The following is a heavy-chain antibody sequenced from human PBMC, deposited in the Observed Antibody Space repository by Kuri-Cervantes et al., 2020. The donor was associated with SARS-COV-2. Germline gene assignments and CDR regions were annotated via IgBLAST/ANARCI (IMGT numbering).Heavy chain of an antibody. CDR2: IYWDDDK. CDR3: ARIQATTVIADY. Sequence: SGPTLGKPTQTLALTCTFSGFSLSTSGVGVGWIRQPPGKALEWLALIYWDDDKRYGPSLKSRLTITKDTSKNQVVLTMTNMDPVDTATYYCARIQATTVIADYWGQGTLVTVSS. CDR1: GFSLSTSGVG. J-gene: IGHJ4*02. D-gene: IGHD4-11*01. V-gene: IGHV2-5*05.